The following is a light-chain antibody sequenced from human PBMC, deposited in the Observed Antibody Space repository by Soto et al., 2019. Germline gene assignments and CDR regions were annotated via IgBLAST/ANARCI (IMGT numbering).Light chain of an antibody. V-gene: IGKV3-15*01. CDR1: QSVSSN. Sequence: EIVMTQSPATLSVSPGERATLSRRASQSVSSNLAWYQQKPGQTPRLLIYGASTRATGIPARFSGSGSGTELTLTISSLQSEDFAVYYCQQYNNWPPGFGQGTRLEIK. CDR3: QQYNNWPPG. CDR2: GAS. J-gene: IGKJ5*01.